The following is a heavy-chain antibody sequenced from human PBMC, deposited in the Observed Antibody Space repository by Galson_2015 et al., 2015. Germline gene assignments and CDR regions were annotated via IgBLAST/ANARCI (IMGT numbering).Heavy chain of an antibody. J-gene: IGHJ6*03. CDR2: ISGSGGGT. D-gene: IGHD3-10*01. V-gene: IGHV3-23*01. CDR3: ANSGSGSGLYYYYMDV. CDR1: GFTFSSYA. Sequence: SLRLSCAASGFTFSSYAMSWLRQAPGKGLEWVSAISGSGGGTYYADSVKGRFTISRDNSKSTLYLQMSSLRAEDTAVYYCANSGSGSGLYYYYMDVWGKGTTVTVSS.